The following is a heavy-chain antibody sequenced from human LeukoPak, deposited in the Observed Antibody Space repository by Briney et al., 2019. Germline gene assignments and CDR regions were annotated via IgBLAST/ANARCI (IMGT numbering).Heavy chain of an antibody. CDR3: ARERDYYDGFYYFDY. J-gene: IGHJ4*02. CDR2: IIPILGIA. Sequence: SVKVSCKASGGTFSSCAISWVRQAPGQGLEWMGRIIPILGIANYAQKFQGRVTITADKSTSTAYMELSSLRSEDTAVYYCARERDYYDGFYYFDYWGQGTLVTVSS. CDR1: GGTFSSCA. D-gene: IGHD3-22*01. V-gene: IGHV1-69*04.